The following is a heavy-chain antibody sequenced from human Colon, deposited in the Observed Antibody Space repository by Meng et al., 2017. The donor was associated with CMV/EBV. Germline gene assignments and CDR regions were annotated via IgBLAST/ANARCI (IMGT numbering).Heavy chain of an antibody. CDR1: GFTFSSYW. D-gene: IGHD1-26*01. V-gene: IGHV3-74*01. CDR2: IDSDGITT. CDR3: ARAVVGGSGLDV. J-gene: IGHJ6*02. Sequence: SCAASGFTFSSYWMHWVRQTPGKGLVWVSRIDSDGITTRYADSVKGRFTFSRDNAKNTLYLQLNSLRAEDTAVYYCARAVVGGSGLDVWGQGTTVTVSS.